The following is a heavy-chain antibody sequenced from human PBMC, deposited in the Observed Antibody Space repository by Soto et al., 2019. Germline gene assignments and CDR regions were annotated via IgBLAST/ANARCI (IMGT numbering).Heavy chain of an antibody. CDR1: GASIYSYY. J-gene: IGHJ4*02. CDR2: VDTSGSA. Sequence: PLETLSLTCTVSGASIYSYYWSWIRQPAGKGLEWIGRVDTSGSASYNPSLRSRVTMSLDTSNNQFSLKLNSVTAADTAVYYCARESSRSEFDYWGQGTLVTVSS. CDR3: ARESSRSEFDY. V-gene: IGHV4-4*07.